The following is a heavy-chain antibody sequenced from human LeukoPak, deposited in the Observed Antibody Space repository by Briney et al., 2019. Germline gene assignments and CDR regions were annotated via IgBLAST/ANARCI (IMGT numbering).Heavy chain of an antibody. CDR2: ISWNSGSI. Sequence: GGSSRLCCAASGFTFDDYAMHWVRQAPGKGLEWVSGISWNSGSIAYADSVKGRFTISRDNAKNSLYLQMNSLRAEDTALYYCAKDSEDGYNLAAFDIWGQGTMVTVSS. D-gene: IGHD5-24*01. V-gene: IGHV3-9*01. J-gene: IGHJ3*02. CDR3: AKDSEDGYNLAAFDI. CDR1: GFTFDDYA.